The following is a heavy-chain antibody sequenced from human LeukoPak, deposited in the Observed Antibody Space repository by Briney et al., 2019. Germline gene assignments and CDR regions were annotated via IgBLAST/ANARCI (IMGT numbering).Heavy chain of an antibody. CDR2: ISGSGGSR. D-gene: IGHD6-19*01. Sequence: GGSLKLSCAGLGFTFSDYTMTWVRQTPEKGLQWVSGISGSGGSRYYAESVKGRFTISRDNSQNTLYLQMNSLRAEDTAVYYCASRDPERGSGWLYYYYYYGMDVWGQGTTVTVSS. J-gene: IGHJ6*02. V-gene: IGHV3-23*01. CDR3: ASRDPERGSGWLYYYYYYGMDV. CDR1: GFTFSDYT.